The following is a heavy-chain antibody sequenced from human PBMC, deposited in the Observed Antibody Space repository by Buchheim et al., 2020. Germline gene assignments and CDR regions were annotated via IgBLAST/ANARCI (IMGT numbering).Heavy chain of an antibody. CDR1: GFSFSSYA. V-gene: IGHV3-23*01. CDR3: VFDF. J-gene: IGHJ4*02. CDR2: ISANGDST. Sequence: EVQLLESGGGLVEPGGSLRLSCAASGFSFSSYAMAWVRQAPGKGLEWVSVISANGDSTKYAVSAKGRFTISRDNSKNLLYLQMNDLRGADTALYYCVFDFWGQGTL.